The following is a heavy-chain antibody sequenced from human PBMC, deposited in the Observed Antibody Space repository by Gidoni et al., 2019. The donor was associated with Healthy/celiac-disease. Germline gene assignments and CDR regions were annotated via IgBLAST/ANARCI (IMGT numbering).Heavy chain of an antibody. CDR2: ISYDGSNK. D-gene: IGHD6-13*01. Sequence: QVQLVESGGGVVQPGRSLRLSCAASGFTFSSYAMHWVRQAPGKGLEWVAVISYDGSNKYYADSVKGRFTISRDNSKNTLYLQMNSLRAEDTAVYYCARDLDDYSSSWYYYYYGMDVWGQGTTVTVSS. CDR3: ARDLDDYSSSWYYYYYGMDV. J-gene: IGHJ6*02. CDR1: GFTFSSYA. V-gene: IGHV3-30-3*01.